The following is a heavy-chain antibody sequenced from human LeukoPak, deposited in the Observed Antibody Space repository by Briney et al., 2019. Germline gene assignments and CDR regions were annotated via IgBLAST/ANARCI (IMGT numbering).Heavy chain of an antibody. CDR2: IIPIFGTA. Sequence: GASVKVSCKASGGTFSSYAISWVRQAPGQGLEWMGGIIPIFGTANYAQKFQGRVTITADKSTSTAYMELSSLRSEDTAVYYCARDEYSSSWYRVPVIAFDIWGQGTMVTVSS. J-gene: IGHJ3*02. D-gene: IGHD6-13*01. V-gene: IGHV1-69*06. CDR3: ARDEYSSSWYRVPVIAFDI. CDR1: GGTFSSYA.